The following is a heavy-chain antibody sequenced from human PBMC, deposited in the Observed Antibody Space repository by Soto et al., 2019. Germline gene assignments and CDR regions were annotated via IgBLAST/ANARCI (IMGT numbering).Heavy chain of an antibody. J-gene: IGHJ4*02. V-gene: IGHV4-59*01. CDR2: IYYSGST. D-gene: IGHD3-3*01. Sequence: SETLSLTCTVSGGSISSYYWSWIRQPPGKGLEWIGYIYYSGSTNYNPSLKSRVTISVDTSKNQFSLKLSSVTAADTAVYYCASMGYYTFTFDYWGQGTLVTVSS. CDR1: GGSISSYY. CDR3: ASMGYYTFTFDY.